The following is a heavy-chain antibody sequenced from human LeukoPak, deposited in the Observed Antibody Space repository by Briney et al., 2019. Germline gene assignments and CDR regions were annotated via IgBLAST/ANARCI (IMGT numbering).Heavy chain of an antibody. CDR2: IYHSGST. Sequence: PSQTLSLTCTVSGGSISIGGYYWSWIRQPPGKGLEWFGYIYHSGSTYYNPSLKSRVTISVDRSKNQFSLKLSSVTAADTAVYYWARYIEVDCSSTSCYNGGSNWFDPWGQGTLVTVSS. V-gene: IGHV4-30-2*01. CDR1: GGSISIGGYY. CDR3: ARYIEVDCSSTSCYNGGSNWFDP. D-gene: IGHD2-2*02. J-gene: IGHJ5*02.